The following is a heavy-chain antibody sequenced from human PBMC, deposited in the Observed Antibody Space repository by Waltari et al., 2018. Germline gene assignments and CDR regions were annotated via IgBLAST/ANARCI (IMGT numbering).Heavy chain of an antibody. V-gene: IGHV3-7*01. CDR1: GFTFSSYW. Sequence: EVQLVESGGGLVQPGGSLRLSCAASGFTFSSYWVTWFRQAPGKGLDLVDQIKHDGSEKYFLDSVKGRFTIPRDNAKHSLYLQMNSLRAEDTAVFYCARGGAYSGGDYWGQGTLVTVSS. CDR3: ARGGAYSGGDY. J-gene: IGHJ4*02. CDR2: IKHDGSEK. D-gene: IGHD2-15*01.